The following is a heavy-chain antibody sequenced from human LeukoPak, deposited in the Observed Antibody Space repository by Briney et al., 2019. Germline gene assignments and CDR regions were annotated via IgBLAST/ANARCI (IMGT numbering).Heavy chain of an antibody. CDR3: ARDDGGGLFDP. CDR1: GGSISSSNW. Sequence: PSETLSLTCAVSGGSISSSNWWSWIRQPPGKGLEWIGYIYYSGRTNYNPSLKSRVTISVDTSKKQFSLKLSSVTAADTAVYYCARDDGGGLFDPWGQGTLVTVSS. V-gene: IGHV4-61*01. CDR2: IYYSGRT. J-gene: IGHJ5*02. D-gene: IGHD2-15*01.